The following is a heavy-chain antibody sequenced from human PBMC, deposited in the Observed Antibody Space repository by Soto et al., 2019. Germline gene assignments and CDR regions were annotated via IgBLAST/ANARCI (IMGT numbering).Heavy chain of an antibody. CDR3: ASGHDAYKVRY. Sequence: QVQLQESGPGLVKPSQTLSLTCTVSGGSISSGGTGSYWTWIRQLPGKGLEWIGYIYYTGNTYYTPSLKSSPTISIDTSENQFSLKLTSVTAADTAVYFWASGHDAYKVRYWGQGTLVTVSS. J-gene: IGHJ4*02. D-gene: IGHD1-1*01. CDR2: IYYTGNT. CDR1: GGSISSGGTGSY. V-gene: IGHV4-31*03.